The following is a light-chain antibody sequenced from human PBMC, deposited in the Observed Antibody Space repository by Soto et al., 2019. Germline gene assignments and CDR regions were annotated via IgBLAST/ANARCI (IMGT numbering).Light chain of an antibody. Sequence: QSALTQPASVSGSPGQSIAISCTGTSSDVGGYNYVSWYQQYPGKAPKLMIYDVSNRPSGVSNRFSGSKSGNTASLTISGLQADDEADYHCSSHTSSNSWVFGGGTKVTVL. CDR2: DVS. CDR3: SSHTSSNSWV. V-gene: IGLV2-14*01. CDR1: SSDVGGYNY. J-gene: IGLJ3*02.